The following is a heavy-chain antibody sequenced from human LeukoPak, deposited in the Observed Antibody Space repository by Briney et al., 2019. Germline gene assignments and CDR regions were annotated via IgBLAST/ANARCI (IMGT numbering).Heavy chain of an antibody. CDR2: ISGSGGST. Sequence: GGSLRPSCAASGFTFSSYAMSWVRQAPGKGLEWVSAISGSGGSTYYADSVKGRFTISRDNSKNTLYLQMNSLRAEDTAVYYCAKDHGYCSGGSCPPFGYWGQGTLVTVSS. V-gene: IGHV3-23*01. CDR3: AKDHGYCSGGSCPPFGY. J-gene: IGHJ4*02. CDR1: GFTFSSYA. D-gene: IGHD2-15*01.